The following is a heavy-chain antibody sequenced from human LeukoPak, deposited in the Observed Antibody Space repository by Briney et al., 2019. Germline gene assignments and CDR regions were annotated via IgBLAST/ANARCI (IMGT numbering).Heavy chain of an antibody. CDR3: ARERSGWPPDY. D-gene: IGHD6-19*01. Sequence: ASVKVSCEASGYTFTSFGISWVRQAPGQGLEWMRWISAYNGNTDYAQKFQGRVTMTKDTSTSTVYMELRSLRSDDTAVYYCARERSGWPPDYWGQGTLVTVSS. V-gene: IGHV1-18*01. CDR2: ISAYNGNT. J-gene: IGHJ4*02. CDR1: GYTFTSFG.